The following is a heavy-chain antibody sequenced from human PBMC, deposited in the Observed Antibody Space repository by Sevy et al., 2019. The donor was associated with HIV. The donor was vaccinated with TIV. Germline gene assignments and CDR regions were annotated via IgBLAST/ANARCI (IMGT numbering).Heavy chain of an antibody. CDR3: ARDPGLGEPDEYFQH. J-gene: IGHJ1*01. CDR2: ISSSSSYI. D-gene: IGHD1-26*01. Sequence: GGSLRLSCAASGFTFSSYSMNWVRQAPGKGLEWVSSISSSSSYIYYADSVKGRFTISRDNAKNSLYLQMNSLRAEDTAVHYCARDPGLGEPDEYFQHWGQGTLVTVSS. V-gene: IGHV3-21*01. CDR1: GFTFSSYS.